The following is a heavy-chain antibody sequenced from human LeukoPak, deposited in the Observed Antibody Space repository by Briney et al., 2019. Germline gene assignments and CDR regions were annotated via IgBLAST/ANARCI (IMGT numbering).Heavy chain of an antibody. CDR1: GGSISRSSYY. CDR3: ARRGFTYYYDSSGYYYGYYFDY. V-gene: IGHV4-39*01. D-gene: IGHD3-22*01. J-gene: IGHJ4*02. Sequence: PSETLSLTCTVSGGSISRSSYYWGWIRQPPGKGLEWIGSIYYSGSTYYNPSLKSRVTISVDTSKNQFSLKLSSVTAADTAVYYCARRGFTYYYDSSGYYYGYYFDYWGQGTLVTVSS. CDR2: IYYSGST.